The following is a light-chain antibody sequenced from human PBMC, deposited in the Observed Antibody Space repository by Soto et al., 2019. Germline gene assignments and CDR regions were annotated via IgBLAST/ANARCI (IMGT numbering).Light chain of an antibody. CDR3: AAWDDSHNVLYG. V-gene: IGLV1-44*01. J-gene: IGLJ1*01. CDR1: RSNSGSNT. Sequence: QSVLTPPPSVSWTPGQRVTVSCSAGRSNSGSNTVHWYQQLPGAAPKLLIYRDNQRPSGVPDRFAASKSGTSASLAISGIQSEDEGDYYCAAWDDSHNVLYGFGTGTKVTVL. CDR2: RDN.